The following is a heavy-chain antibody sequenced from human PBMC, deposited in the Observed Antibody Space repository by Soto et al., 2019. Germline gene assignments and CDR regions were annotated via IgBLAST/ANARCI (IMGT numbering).Heavy chain of an antibody. D-gene: IGHD6-6*01. CDR2: ISTSIDAT. V-gene: IGHV3-23*01. Sequence: PGGSVRLSCAASGFAFSNYAMHWVRQAPGKGLEWVSSISTSIDATYYADSVKGRFTISRDDSKNTLYLQMNSLRAEDSAVYYCAKDRTVAARNFDYWGQGTQVTVSS. CDR3: AKDRTVAARNFDY. J-gene: IGHJ4*02. CDR1: GFAFSNYA.